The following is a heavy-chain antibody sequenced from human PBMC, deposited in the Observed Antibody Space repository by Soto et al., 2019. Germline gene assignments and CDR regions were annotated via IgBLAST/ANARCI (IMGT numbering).Heavy chain of an antibody. CDR2: VYYSGDT. CDR1: GGSLSDYH. D-gene: IGHD4-17*01. J-gene: IGHJ4*02. V-gene: IGHV4-59*01. CDR3: ASSPYGGHDS. Sequence: SETLSLTCTVSGGSLSDYHWIWIRQPPGKGLEWIGYVYYSGDTNYNPSLKSRVTISVDTSKNQFYLKVNSVTAADTAVYYCASSPYGGHDSWGQGTLVTVSS.